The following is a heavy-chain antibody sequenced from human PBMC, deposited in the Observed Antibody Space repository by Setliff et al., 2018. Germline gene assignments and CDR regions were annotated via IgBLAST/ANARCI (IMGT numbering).Heavy chain of an antibody. J-gene: IGHJ4*02. D-gene: IGHD3-10*02. CDR3: ACSGSYYKTIDY. Sequence: PSETLSLTCTVSGGSISSYYWSWIRQPAGKGLEWIGHIYIGGSTYYNPSLKSRVTISVDTSKNQFSLKLSSVTAADTAVYYCACSGSYYKTIDYWGQGTLVTVSS. CDR1: GGSISSYY. V-gene: IGHV4-4*07. CDR2: IYIGGST.